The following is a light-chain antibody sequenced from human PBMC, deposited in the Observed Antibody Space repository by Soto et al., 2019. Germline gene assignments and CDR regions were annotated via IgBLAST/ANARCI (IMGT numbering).Light chain of an antibody. CDR1: QNINNY. J-gene: IGKJ4*01. V-gene: IGKV3-11*01. CDR3: QQRTDWPPLT. CDR2: DAS. Sequence: EIVLTQSPATLSLSPGDTATLSCRASQNINNYLAWYQQKPGQAPRLLIYDASNRATGIPQRFSGRGSGTDFTRTISSLEPEDFAVYYCQQRTDWPPLTFGGGTNVEVK.